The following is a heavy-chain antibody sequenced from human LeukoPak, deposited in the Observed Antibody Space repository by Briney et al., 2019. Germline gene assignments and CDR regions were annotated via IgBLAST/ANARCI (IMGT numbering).Heavy chain of an antibody. CDR3: ARDQYSSTYTY. V-gene: IGHV4-38-2*02. D-gene: IGHD6-13*01. Sequence: SETLSLTCTVSGGSISSYYWGWIRQPPGKGLEWIGNIYHTGSTYYNPSLKSRVTISVDTSKNQFSLKLSSVTAADTAVYYCARDQYSSTYTYWGQGTLVTVSS. J-gene: IGHJ4*02. CDR2: IYHTGST. CDR1: GGSISSYY.